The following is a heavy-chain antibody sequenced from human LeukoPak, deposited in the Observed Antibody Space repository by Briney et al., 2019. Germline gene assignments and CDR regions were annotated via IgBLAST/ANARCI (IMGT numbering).Heavy chain of an antibody. V-gene: IGHV3-20*04. CDR1: GVTFDDYG. D-gene: IGHD3-3*01. J-gene: IGHJ3*02. Sequence: GGSLRLSCAASGVTFDDYGMSWVRQAPGKGLEWVSGINWNGGSTGYADSVKGRFTISRDNAKNSLYLQMNSLRAEDTALYYCARDGRSEWSPFRAFDIWGQGTMVTVSS. CDR2: INWNGGST. CDR3: ARDGRSEWSPFRAFDI.